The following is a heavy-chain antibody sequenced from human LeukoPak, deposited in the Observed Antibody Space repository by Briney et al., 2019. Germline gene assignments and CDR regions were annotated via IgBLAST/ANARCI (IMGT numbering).Heavy chain of an antibody. CDR2: ISGSGGST. J-gene: IGHJ4*02. D-gene: IGHD6-19*01. V-gene: IGHV3-23*01. CDR3: AKGSIVFGSSSGWSR. Sequence: TVGSLRLSCAASGFTFSSYAMSWVRQAPGKGLEWVSAISGSGGSTYYADSVKGRFTISRDNSKNTLYLQMNSLRAEDTPVYYCAKGSIVFGSSSGWSRWGQGTLVTVSS. CDR1: GFTFSSYA.